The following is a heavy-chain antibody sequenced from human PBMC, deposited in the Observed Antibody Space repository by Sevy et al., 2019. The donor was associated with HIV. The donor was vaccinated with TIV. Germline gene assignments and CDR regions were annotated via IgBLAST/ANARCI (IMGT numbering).Heavy chain of an antibody. V-gene: IGHV3-30*18. Sequence: GGSLRLSCAASAFTFSNYGMHWVRQAPGKGLEWVAVISYDGSNKYYAYSVKGRFTISRDNSNNTMYLQMNSLRVEDTALYSCAKDISGSGFYAFDIWGQGTMVTVSS. CDR2: ISYDGSNK. J-gene: IGHJ3*02. D-gene: IGHD3-10*01. CDR3: AKDISGSGFYAFDI. CDR1: AFTFSNYG.